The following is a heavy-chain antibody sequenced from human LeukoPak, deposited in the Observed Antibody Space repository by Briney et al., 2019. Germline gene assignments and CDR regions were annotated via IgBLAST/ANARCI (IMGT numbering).Heavy chain of an antibody. CDR3: ARDQYDTWSRRGNFDS. CDR2: ISYDGNTI. J-gene: IGHJ4*02. V-gene: IGHV3-30-3*01. Sequence: GGSLRLSCAASEFTFSNYALHWVRQAPGKGLQWVAVISYDGNTIHYADSVKGRFIISRDNAKSSLYLQMNSLRAEDTAVFYCARDQYDTWSRRGNFDSWGQGTLVIVSS. CDR1: EFTFSNYA. D-gene: IGHD3-3*01.